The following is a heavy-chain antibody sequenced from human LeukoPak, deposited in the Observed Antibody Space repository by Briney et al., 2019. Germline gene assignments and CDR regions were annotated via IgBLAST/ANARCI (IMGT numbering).Heavy chain of an antibody. CDR1: GFTFSSYW. J-gene: IGHJ6*02. CDR2: IKQDGSEK. Sequence: GGSLRLSCAASGFTFSSYWMSWVRQAPGKGLEWVANIKQDGSEKYYVDSVKGRFTISRDNAKNSLYLQMNSLRAEDTAVYYCASHQLRYYYYGMDVWGQGTTVTVSS. D-gene: IGHD2-2*01. V-gene: IGHV3-7*01. CDR3: ASHQLRYYYYGMDV.